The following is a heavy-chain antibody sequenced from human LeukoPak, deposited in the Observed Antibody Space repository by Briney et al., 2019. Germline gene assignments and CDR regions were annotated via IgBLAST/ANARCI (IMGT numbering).Heavy chain of an antibody. CDR3: ARDKYGDYLGLLYY. D-gene: IGHD4-17*01. CDR1: GGTFSSYA. CDR2: IIPIFGTA. J-gene: IGHJ4*02. Sequence: SVKVSCKASGGTFSSYAISWVRQAPGQGHEWMGGIIPIFGTANYAQKFQGRVTITADESTSTAYMELSSLRSEDTAVYYCARDKYGDYLGLLYYWGQGTLVTVSS. V-gene: IGHV1-69*13.